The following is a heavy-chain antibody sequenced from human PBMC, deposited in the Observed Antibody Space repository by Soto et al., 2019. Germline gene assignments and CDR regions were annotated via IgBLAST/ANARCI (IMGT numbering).Heavy chain of an antibody. J-gene: IGHJ4*02. CDR3: AREAPPGGDTDPYYFDY. CDR1: GGSISSGDYY. D-gene: IGHD2-21*02. CDR2: IYYSGST. V-gene: IGHV4-30-4*01. Sequence: SETLSLTCTVSGGSISSGDYYWSWIRQPPGKGLEWIGYIYYSGSTYYNPSLKSRVTISVDTSKNQFSLKLSSVTAADTAVYYCAREAPPGGDTDPYYFDYWGQGTLVTVSS.